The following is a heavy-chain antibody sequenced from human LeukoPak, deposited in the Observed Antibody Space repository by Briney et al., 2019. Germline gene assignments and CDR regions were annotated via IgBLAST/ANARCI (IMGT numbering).Heavy chain of an antibody. CDR3: ARDRRYYFDY. CDR2: ISSSSSYI. J-gene: IGHJ4*02. V-gene: IGHV3-21*01. CDR1: GFTLCSYS. Sequence: RGSLRLSRAASGFTLCSYSMNWVRQAPRKGLEWVSSISSSSSYIYYADSVKGRFTISRDNAKNSLYLQMNSLRAEDTAVYYCARDRRYYFDYWGQGTLVTVSS.